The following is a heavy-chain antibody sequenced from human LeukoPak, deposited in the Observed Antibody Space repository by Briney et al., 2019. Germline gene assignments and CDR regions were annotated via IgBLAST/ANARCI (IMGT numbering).Heavy chain of an antibody. CDR2: INHSGST. Sequence: SETLSLTCAVYGGSFSGYYWSWIRQPPGKGLEWIGEINHSGSTNYNPSLKSRVTISVDTSKNQFSLKLSSVTAADTAVYYCARSRWQQLVRYFDLWGRGTLVTVSS. V-gene: IGHV4-34*01. CDR1: GGSFSGYY. J-gene: IGHJ2*01. D-gene: IGHD6-13*01. CDR3: ARSRWQQLVRYFDL.